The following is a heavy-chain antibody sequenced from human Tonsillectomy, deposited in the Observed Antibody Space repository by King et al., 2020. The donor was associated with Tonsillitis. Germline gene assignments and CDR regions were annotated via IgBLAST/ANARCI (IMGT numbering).Heavy chain of an antibody. CDR1: GYSFSSGYS. CDR2: IYHSGST. CDR3: ARDEADYYGSGSYKF. D-gene: IGHD3-10*01. V-gene: IGHV4-38-2*02. Sequence: VQLQESGPGLVKPSETLSLTCAVSGYSFSSGYSWGWIRQPPGKGLEWIGRIYHSGSTYYNPSLKSRATISVETSKNQCSLKLSSVTAADTAVYYCARDEADYYGSGSYKFWGQGTLVTVSS. J-gene: IGHJ4*02.